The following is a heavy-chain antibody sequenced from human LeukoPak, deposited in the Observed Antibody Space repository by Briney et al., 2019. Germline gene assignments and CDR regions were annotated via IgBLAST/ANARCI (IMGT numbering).Heavy chain of an antibody. J-gene: IGHJ5*02. Sequence: LAASVKVSCKASGYTFTGYYMHWVRQAPGQGLEWMGWINPNSGGTNYAQKFQGRVTITADKSTSTAYMELSSLRSEDTAVYYCARVRGTVSNWFDPWGQGTLVTVSS. CDR3: ARVRGTVSNWFDP. CDR2: INPNSGGT. CDR1: GYTFTGYY. V-gene: IGHV1-2*02. D-gene: IGHD4-17*01.